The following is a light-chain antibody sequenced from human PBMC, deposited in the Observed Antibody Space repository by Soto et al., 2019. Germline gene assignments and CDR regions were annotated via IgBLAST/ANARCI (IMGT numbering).Light chain of an antibody. J-gene: IGLJ2*01. V-gene: IGLV2-14*03. CDR2: DVT. CDR3: SSYSSSTTHVV. Sequence: QSALTQPASVSGSPGRSVTISCTGTSSDVGDFNYVSWYQHLPGRAPKLIIYDVTNRPSGISYRFSASKSGRTASLTISGLHAEDEADYYGSSYSSSTTHVVFGGGTKVTVL. CDR1: SSDVGDFNY.